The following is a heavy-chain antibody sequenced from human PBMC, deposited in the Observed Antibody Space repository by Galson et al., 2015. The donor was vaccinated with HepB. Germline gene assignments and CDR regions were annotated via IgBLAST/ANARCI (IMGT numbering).Heavy chain of an antibody. J-gene: IGHJ4*02. CDR1: GDSVSSNSAA. Sequence: CAISGDSVSSNSAAWNWTRQSPSRGLEWLGRTYYRSKWYNDYAVSVKSRITINPDTSKNQFSLQLNSVTPEDTAVYYCARARFLRFGELLFDYWGQGTLVTVSS. CDR3: ARARFLRFGELLFDY. CDR2: TYYRSKWYN. V-gene: IGHV6-1*01. D-gene: IGHD3-10*01.